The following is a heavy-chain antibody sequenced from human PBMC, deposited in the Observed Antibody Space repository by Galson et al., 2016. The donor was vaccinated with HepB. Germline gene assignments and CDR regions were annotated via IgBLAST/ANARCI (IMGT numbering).Heavy chain of an antibody. CDR1: GVTFSNYG. D-gene: IGHD3-16*01. V-gene: IGHV3-33*01. Sequence: SLRLSCAASGVTFSNYGMHWVRQAPGKGLEWVAFIWYDGNNKNYADSVKGRFTISRDKSKNTLYLQMNSLRAEDTAVYYCARQGDTIGQFDYWGQGTLVTVSS. J-gene: IGHJ4*02. CDR3: ARQGDTIGQFDY. CDR2: IWYDGNNK.